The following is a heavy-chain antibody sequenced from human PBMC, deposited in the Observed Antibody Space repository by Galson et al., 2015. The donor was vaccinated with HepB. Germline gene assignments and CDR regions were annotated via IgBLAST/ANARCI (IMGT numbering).Heavy chain of an antibody. V-gene: IGHV1-2*06. CDR3: ARDLQGYSAYYDY. CDR2: INPNSGGT. CDR1: GYTFTGYY. D-gene: IGHD5-12*01. Sequence: SVKVSCKASGYTFTGYYLHWVRQAPGQGLEWMGQINPNSGGTNYVQKFQGRVTMTGDTSINTAYMELSRLRSDDTAVYYCARDLQGYSAYYDYWGQGTLVTVSS. J-gene: IGHJ4*02.